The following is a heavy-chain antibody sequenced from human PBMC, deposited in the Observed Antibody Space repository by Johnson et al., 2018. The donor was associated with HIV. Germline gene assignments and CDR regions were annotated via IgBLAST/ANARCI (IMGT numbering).Heavy chain of an antibody. CDR3: AREYYYESPEAFDI. CDR1: GFTFSNAW. V-gene: IGHV3-66*01. CDR2: IYSGGST. Sequence: VQLVESGGGLVKPGGSLRVSCAASGFTFSNAWMNWVRQAPGEGLEWVSVIYSGGSTYYADSVKGRFTISRDNSKNTLYLQMNSLRAEDTAVYYCAREYYYESPEAFDIWGQGTMVTVSS. D-gene: IGHD3-22*01. J-gene: IGHJ3*02.